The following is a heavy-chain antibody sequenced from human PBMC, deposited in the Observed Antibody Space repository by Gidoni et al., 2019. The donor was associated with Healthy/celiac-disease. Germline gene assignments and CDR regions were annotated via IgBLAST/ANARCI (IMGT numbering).Heavy chain of an antibody. D-gene: IGHD3-9*01. CDR3: ARVFAGYSSYYYMDV. V-gene: IGHV4-31*03. J-gene: IGHJ6*03. Sequence: QVQLQESGPGLVKPSQTLSLTCTVSGGSISSGGYYWSWIRQHPGKGLEWIGYIYYSGSTYYNPSLKSRVTISVDTSKNQFSLKLSSVTAADTAVYYCARVFAGYSSYYYMDVWGKGTTVTVSS. CDR1: GGSISSGGYY. CDR2: IYYSGST.